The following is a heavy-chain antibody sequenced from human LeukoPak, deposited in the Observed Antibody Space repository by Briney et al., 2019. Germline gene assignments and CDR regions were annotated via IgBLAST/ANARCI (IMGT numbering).Heavy chain of an antibody. Sequence: AGGSLRLSCAASGFTFSSHGIHWVRQAPGKGLEWVAVIWYDGSNKYYADSVKGRFTISRDNSKNTLYLQMNSLRAEDTAVYYCARPVYDILTGYYFDAFDIWGQGTMVTVSS. CDR1: GFTFSSHG. CDR2: IWYDGSNK. D-gene: IGHD3-9*01. J-gene: IGHJ3*02. CDR3: ARPVYDILTGYYFDAFDI. V-gene: IGHV3-33*01.